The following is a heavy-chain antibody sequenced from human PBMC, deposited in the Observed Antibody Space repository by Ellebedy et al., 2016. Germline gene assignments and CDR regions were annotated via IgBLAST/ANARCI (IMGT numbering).Heavy chain of an antibody. Sequence: GGSLRLSCAASGFTFSSYDFHWVRQATGKGLEWVSAIGTAGNTFYPASVKGRFTISRENAKNSVYLQMDSLRAEDTAVYYCARTLWTHAPYGMDVWGQGTTVTVSS. CDR1: GFTFSSYD. CDR3: ARTLWTHAPYGMDV. CDR2: IGTAGNT. V-gene: IGHV3-13*01. D-gene: IGHD3/OR15-3a*01. J-gene: IGHJ6*02.